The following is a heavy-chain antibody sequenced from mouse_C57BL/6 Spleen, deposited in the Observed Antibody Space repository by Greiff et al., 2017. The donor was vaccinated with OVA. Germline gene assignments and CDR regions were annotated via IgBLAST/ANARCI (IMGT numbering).Heavy chain of an antibody. Sequence: EVKVEESGPGLVKPSQSLSLTCSVTGYSITSGYYWNWIRQFPGNKLEWMGYISYDGSNNYNPSLKNRISITRDTSKNQFFLKLNSVTTEDTATYYCARVGDYAWYFDVWGTGTTVTVSS. CDR3: ARVGDYAWYFDV. V-gene: IGHV3-6*01. CDR1: GYSITSGYY. D-gene: IGHD2-4*01. CDR2: ISYDGSN. J-gene: IGHJ1*03.